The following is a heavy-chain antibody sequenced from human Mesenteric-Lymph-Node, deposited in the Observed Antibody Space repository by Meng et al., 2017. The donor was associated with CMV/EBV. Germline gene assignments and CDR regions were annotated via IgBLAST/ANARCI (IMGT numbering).Heavy chain of an antibody. J-gene: IGHJ4*02. CDR1: GGSVSNGSYC. V-gene: IGHV4-61*01. D-gene: IGHD6-19*01. CDR2: FCYSGT. CDR3: ARSWLLNFFDY. Sequence: LSLTCTVSGGSVSNGSYCWNWIRQPPGKGLEYIGNFCYSGTYHNPSLKRRVTISVDTSKNQISLRLTSVTAADTAVYYCARSWLLNFFDYWGQGMLVTVSS.